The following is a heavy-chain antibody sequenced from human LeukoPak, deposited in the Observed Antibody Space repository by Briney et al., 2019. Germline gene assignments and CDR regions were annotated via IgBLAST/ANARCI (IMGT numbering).Heavy chain of an antibody. CDR3: ASIIAAAGTRRSYYYYYGMDV. V-gene: IGHV4-31*03. D-gene: IGHD6-13*01. CDR2: IYYSGST. CDR1: GGSISSGGYY. J-gene: IGHJ6*02. Sequence: SETLSLTCTVSGGSISSGGYYWSWIRQHPGKGLEWIGYIYYSGSTYYNPSLKSRVTISVDTSKNQFSLKLSSVTAADTAVYYCASIIAAAGTRRSYYYYYGMDVWGQGTTVTVSS.